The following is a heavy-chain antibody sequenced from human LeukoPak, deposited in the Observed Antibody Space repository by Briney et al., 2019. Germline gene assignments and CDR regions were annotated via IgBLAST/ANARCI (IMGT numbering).Heavy chain of an antibody. D-gene: IGHD6-13*01. Sequence: ASVKVSCKASGYTFTSYGISWVRQAPGQGLEWMGWISAYNGNTNYAQKLQGRVTMTTDTSTSTAYMELSSLRSEDTAVYYCATLSTKIAAAGTGNWFDPWGQGTLVTVSS. CDR2: ISAYNGNT. CDR1: GYTFTSYG. J-gene: IGHJ5*02. CDR3: ATLSTKIAAAGTGNWFDP. V-gene: IGHV1-18*01.